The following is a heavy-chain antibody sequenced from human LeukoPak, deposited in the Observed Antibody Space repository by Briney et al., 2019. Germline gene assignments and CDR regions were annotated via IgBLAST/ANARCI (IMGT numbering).Heavy chain of an antibody. CDR3: AREFERFGEHGMDV. D-gene: IGHD3-10*01. CDR2: ISSSGSTI. J-gene: IGHJ6*02. CDR1: GFTFSDYY. V-gene: IGHV3-11*01. Sequence: GGSLRLSCAASGFTFSDYYMSWIRQAPGKGLEWVSYISSSGSTIYYADSVKGQFTISRDNAKNSLYLQMNSLRAEDTAVYYCAREFERFGEHGMDVWGQGTTVTVSS.